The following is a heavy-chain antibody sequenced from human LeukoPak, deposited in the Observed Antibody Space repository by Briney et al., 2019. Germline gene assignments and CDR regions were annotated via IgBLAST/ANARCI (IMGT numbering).Heavy chain of an antibody. J-gene: IGHJ4*02. CDR3: ARGGPLGDTNRFDF. D-gene: IGHD1-14*01. CDR1: GFTFGDYA. Sequence: GGSLRLSCTASGFTFGDYAMSWVRQPPGKGLEWVTLLAYDGTNKQYADSVKGRFTISRDNSQNTVDLHMDSLRPEDTAVYYCARGGPLGDTNRFDFWGQGILVTVSS. CDR2: LAYDGTNK. V-gene: IGHV3-30*04.